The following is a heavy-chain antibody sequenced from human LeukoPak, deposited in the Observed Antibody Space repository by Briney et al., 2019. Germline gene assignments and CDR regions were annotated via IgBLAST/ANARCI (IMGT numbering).Heavy chain of an antibody. V-gene: IGHV1-69*05. CDR2: IIPIFGTA. D-gene: IGHD3-22*01. CDR3: AREVIRVYYSDY. CDR1: GGTFSSYA. Sequence: SVKLSCKASGGTFSSYAISWVRQAPGQGLEWMGRIIPIFGTANYAQKFQGRVTITTDESTSTAYMELSSLRCEDTAVDYCAREVIRVYYSDYWGQGTLVTVSS. J-gene: IGHJ4*02.